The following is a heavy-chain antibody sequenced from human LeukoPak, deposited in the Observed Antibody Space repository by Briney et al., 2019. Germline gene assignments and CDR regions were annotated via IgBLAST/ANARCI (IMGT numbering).Heavy chain of an antibody. CDR2: ISYSGTT. Sequence: SETLSLTCTVSGDSISTYYWAWIRQPPGKGLEWIGYISYSGTTNYNPSLKSRVTISVDTSKNQFSLRPSSVTAADTAVYFCARHPLIYYGMDVWGQGTTVTVSS. CDR1: GDSISTYY. D-gene: IGHD3/OR15-3a*01. CDR3: ARHPLIYYGMDV. J-gene: IGHJ6*02. V-gene: IGHV4-59*08.